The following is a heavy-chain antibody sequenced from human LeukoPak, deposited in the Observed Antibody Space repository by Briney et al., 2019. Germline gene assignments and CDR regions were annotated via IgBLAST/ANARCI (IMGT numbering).Heavy chain of an antibody. CDR1: GFTFSSYA. J-gene: IGHJ4*02. Sequence: GGSLRLSCAASGFTFSSYALSWARQAPGKGLEWVSAISGSGGSTYYADSVKGRFTISRDNSKNTLYLQMNSLRAEDTAVYYCAKVMIVVVITTTGCFDYWGQGTLVTVSS. D-gene: IGHD3-22*01. CDR2: ISGSGGST. V-gene: IGHV3-23*01. CDR3: AKVMIVVVITTTGCFDY.